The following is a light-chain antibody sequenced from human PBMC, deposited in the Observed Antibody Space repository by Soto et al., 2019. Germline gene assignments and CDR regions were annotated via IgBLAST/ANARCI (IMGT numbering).Light chain of an antibody. CDR1: QSISSW. J-gene: IGKJ5*01. CDR3: QQANSFPSIT. CDR2: DAS. V-gene: IGKV1-5*01. Sequence: DIQMTQSPSTLSASVGDRVTITCRASQSISSWLAWYQQKPGKAPKLLIYDASSLESGVPSRFSGSGSGTDFTLTISSLQPEDFATYYCQQANSFPSITFGQGTRLEIK.